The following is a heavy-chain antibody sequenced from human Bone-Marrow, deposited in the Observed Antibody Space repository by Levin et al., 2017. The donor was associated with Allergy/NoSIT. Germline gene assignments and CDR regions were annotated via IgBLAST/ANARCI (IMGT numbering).Heavy chain of an antibody. CDR2: ISSRSTTI. CDR1: GFTFSGHG. J-gene: IGHJ5*02. V-gene: IGHV3-48*01. Sequence: PGGSLRLSCAASGFTFSGHGMNWVRQAPGKDLEWVSYISSRSTTIHYADSVKGRFTISRDNARNSLYLQMDSLRAEDTAVYYCARGGLVPYDLDNWFDRWGQGTLVTVSS. D-gene: IGHD3-16*01. CDR3: ARGGLVPYDLDNWFDR.